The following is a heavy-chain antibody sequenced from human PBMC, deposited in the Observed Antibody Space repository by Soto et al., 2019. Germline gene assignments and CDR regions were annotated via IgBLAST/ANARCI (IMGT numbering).Heavy chain of an antibody. D-gene: IGHD1-7*01. V-gene: IGHV4-4*02. CDR3: ASRDPGTSVDY. Sequence: SETLFLTCAVSGGSFTSNNWWTWVRQPPGQGLEWIGEIYRTGSTNYNPSLKSRVTISLDKSENQFSLKVTSLTAADTAVYYCASRDPGTSVDYWGQGTLVTVSS. CDR1: GGSFTSNNW. J-gene: IGHJ4*02. CDR2: IYRTGST.